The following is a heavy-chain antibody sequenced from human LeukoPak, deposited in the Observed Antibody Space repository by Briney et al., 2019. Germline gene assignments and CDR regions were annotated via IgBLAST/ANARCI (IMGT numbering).Heavy chain of an antibody. J-gene: IGHJ4*02. Sequence: GGSLRLSCAASGFTFSSYGMHWVRQAPGKGLEWVAVISYDGSNKYNADSVKGRFAISRDNPKNTLYLQMNSLRAEDTAVYYCAKDKSPLYSYGPLDYWGQGTLVTVSS. CDR1: GFTFSSYG. V-gene: IGHV3-30*18. CDR2: ISYDGSNK. CDR3: AKDKSPLYSYGPLDY. D-gene: IGHD5-18*01.